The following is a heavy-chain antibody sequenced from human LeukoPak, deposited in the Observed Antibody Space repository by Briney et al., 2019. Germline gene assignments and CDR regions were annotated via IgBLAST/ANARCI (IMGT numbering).Heavy chain of an antibody. V-gene: IGHV3-11*04. CDR3: ARTRDGYNLGYFDY. Sequence: LSLTCTVAYDSISSYYWSWIRQAPGKGLEWLSYISSSGNIKHYTDSVKGRFTISRDNAKNSLYLQMNSLRAEDTAVYYCARTRDGYNLGYFDYWGQGTLVTVSS. CDR1: YDSISSYY. CDR2: ISSSGNIK. D-gene: IGHD5-24*01. J-gene: IGHJ4*02.